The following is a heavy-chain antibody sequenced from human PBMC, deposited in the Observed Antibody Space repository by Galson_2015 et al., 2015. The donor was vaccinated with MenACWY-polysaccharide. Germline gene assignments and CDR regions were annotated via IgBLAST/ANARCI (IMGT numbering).Heavy chain of an antibody. CDR2: ISGSGGST. CDR1: GFTFSSYA. D-gene: IGHD6-13*01. J-gene: IGHJ4*02. V-gene: IGHV3-23*01. Sequence: SLRLSCAASGFTFSSYAMSWVRQAPRKGLEWVSAISGSGGSTYYADSVKGRFTISRDNSKNTLYLQMNSLRAEDTTVYYCATHPGIAAAGALGYWGQGTLVTVSS. CDR3: ATHPGIAAAGALGY.